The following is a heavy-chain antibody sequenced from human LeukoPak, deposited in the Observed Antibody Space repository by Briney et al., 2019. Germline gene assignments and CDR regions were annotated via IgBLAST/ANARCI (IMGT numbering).Heavy chain of an antibody. Sequence: SETLSLTCTVSGGSISSYYWSWIRQPPGKGLEWIGYIYYSGSTNYNPSLKSRVTISVDTSKNQFSLKLSSVTAADTAVYYCARQTTLRYFDWLFYDYWGQGTLVTVSS. D-gene: IGHD3-9*01. CDR2: IYYSGST. CDR1: GGSISSYY. V-gene: IGHV4-59*01. CDR3: ARQTTLRYFDWLFYDY. J-gene: IGHJ4*02.